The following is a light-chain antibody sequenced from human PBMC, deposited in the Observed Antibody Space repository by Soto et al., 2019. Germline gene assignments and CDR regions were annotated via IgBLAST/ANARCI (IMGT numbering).Light chain of an antibody. CDR1: QSISSNF. Sequence: EIVLTQSPGTLSLSPGEGATLSCRASQSISSNFLAWYQQKRGQAPRLLIHGASNRATGIPDRFSGSGSGTDFTLTITRLEPEDFAVYYCQQYKNWPLLGQGTRLEIK. CDR3: QQYKNWPL. J-gene: IGKJ5*01. CDR2: GAS. V-gene: IGKV3-20*01.